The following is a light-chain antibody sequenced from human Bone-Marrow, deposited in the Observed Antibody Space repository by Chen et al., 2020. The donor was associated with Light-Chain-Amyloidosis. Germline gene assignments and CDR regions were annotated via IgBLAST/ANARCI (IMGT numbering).Light chain of an antibody. Sequence: DIQMTQSPSSLSASVGDRVTITCRASQGISNFLAWYQQKSGKSPRLLIYGASTLHSGVPSRFGGSGSGTDFSLTISSLQSEDVATYFCQKYATAPFTFGPGTKVELK. J-gene: IGKJ3*01. V-gene: IGKV1-27*01. CDR2: GAS. CDR1: QGISNF. CDR3: QKYATAPFT.